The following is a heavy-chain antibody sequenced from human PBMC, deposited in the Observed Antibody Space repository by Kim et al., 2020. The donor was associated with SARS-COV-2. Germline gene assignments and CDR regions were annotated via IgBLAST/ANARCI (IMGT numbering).Heavy chain of an antibody. CDR2: IYHSGST. CDR1: GGSISSSNW. CDR3: ARRDGSGSYYSRIFDY. J-gene: IGHJ4*02. D-gene: IGHD3-10*01. Sequence: SETLSLTCAVSGGSISSSNWWSWVRQPPGKGLEWIGEIYHSGSTNYNQSLKSRVTISVDKSKNQFSLKLSSVTAADTAVYYCARRDGSGSYYSRIFDYWGQGTLVTVSS. V-gene: IGHV4-4*02.